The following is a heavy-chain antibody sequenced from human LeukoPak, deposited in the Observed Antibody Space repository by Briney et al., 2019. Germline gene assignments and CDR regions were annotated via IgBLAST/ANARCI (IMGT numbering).Heavy chain of an antibody. J-gene: IGHJ4*02. CDR1: GFTFSTFS. CDR2: ISRSSSSV. Sequence: GGSLRLSCAASGFTFSTFSMNWVHQAPGKGPEWVSYISRSSSSVYYADSVKGRFTISRDNAKNSLYLQMNSLRAEDTAVYYCVRDQPLSGGQGFFDYWGQGALVTVSS. D-gene: IGHD7-27*01. CDR3: VRDQPLSGGQGFFDY. V-gene: IGHV3-48*01.